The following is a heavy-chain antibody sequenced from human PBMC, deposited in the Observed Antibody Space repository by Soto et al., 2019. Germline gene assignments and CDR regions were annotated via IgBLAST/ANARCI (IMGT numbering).Heavy chain of an antibody. J-gene: IGHJ6*02. CDR2: ISAYNGNT. Sequence: ASVKVSCKASGYTFTSYGISWVRQAPGQGLEWMGWISAYNGNTNYAQKLQGRVTMTTDTSTSTAYMELRSLRSDDTAVYYCARDCSSTSCYAHYYYGMDVLGPGTTVTVSS. D-gene: IGHD2-2*01. CDR1: GYTFTSYG. V-gene: IGHV1-18*04. CDR3: ARDCSSTSCYAHYYYGMDV.